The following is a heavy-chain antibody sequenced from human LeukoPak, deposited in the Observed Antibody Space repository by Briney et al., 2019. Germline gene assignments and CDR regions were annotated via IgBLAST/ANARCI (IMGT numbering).Heavy chain of an antibody. V-gene: IGHV3-23*01. Sequence: TGGSLRLYCAASGFTFSSYAMSWVRQAPGKGLEWVSAISGSGGSTYYADSVKGRFTISRDNSKNTLYLQMNSLRAEDTAVYYCAKGDYYDSSGYYSGRFDPWGQGTLVTVSS. D-gene: IGHD3-22*01. J-gene: IGHJ5*02. CDR1: GFTFSSYA. CDR2: ISGSGGST. CDR3: AKGDYYDSSGYYSGRFDP.